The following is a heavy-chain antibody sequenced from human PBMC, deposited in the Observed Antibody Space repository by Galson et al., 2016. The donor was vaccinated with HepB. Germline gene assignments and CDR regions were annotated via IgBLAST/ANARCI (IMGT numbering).Heavy chain of an antibody. CDR2: INPNDDNT. Sequence: SVKVSCKASGHSFSSYGIGWVRQAPGQELEWMGWINPNDDNTNYAQNLQGRVTMTTDTSTNTVYMELRSLRSDDTAVYYCALDRSGWSAQFDYWGQGTLVTVSS. V-gene: IGHV1-18*04. CDR1: GHSFSSYG. J-gene: IGHJ4*02. D-gene: IGHD6-19*01. CDR3: ALDRSGWSAQFDY.